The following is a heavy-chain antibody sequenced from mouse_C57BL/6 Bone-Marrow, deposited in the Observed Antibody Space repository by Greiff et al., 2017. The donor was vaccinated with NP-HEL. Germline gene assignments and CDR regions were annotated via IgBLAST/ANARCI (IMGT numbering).Heavy chain of an antibody. J-gene: IGHJ4*01. CDR2: ISNLAYSI. CDR3: ARHPYYYGSSPYAMDY. V-gene: IGHV5-15*01. CDR1: GFTFSDYG. Sequence: EVQRVESGGGLVQPGGSLKLSCAASGFTFSDYGMAWVRQAPRKGPEWVAFISNLAYSIYYADTVTGRFTISRENAKNTLYLEMSSLRSEDTAMYYCARHPYYYGSSPYAMDYWGQGTSVTVSS. D-gene: IGHD1-1*01.